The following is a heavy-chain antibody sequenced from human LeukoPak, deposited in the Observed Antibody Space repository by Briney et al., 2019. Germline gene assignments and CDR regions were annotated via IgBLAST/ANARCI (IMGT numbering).Heavy chain of an antibody. CDR1: GGTFSNYV. CDR3: ARHRAAAGYDAFDI. Sequence: GASVKVSCKASGGTFSNYVISWVRQAPGQGLEWMGGIIPIFGTANYAQKFQGRVTITADESTSTAYMELSSLRSEDTAVYYCARHRAAAGYDAFDIWGQGTMVTVSS. CDR2: IIPIFGTA. J-gene: IGHJ3*02. V-gene: IGHV1-69*13. D-gene: IGHD6-13*01.